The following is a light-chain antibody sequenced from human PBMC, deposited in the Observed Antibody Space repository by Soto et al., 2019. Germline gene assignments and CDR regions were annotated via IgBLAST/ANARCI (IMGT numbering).Light chain of an antibody. J-gene: IGLJ3*02. CDR2: GVS. CDR1: KNDIGSSDY. CDR3: SSSTSSNTLV. Sequence: QSVLTQPASESASPGQSITISCTGGKNDIGSSDYVSWYQQHPGKAPKLIIYGVSNRPSGTSDRFSGSKSGNTASLTISGLQADDDADYYCSSSTSSNTLVFGGGNKVTVL. V-gene: IGLV2-14*01.